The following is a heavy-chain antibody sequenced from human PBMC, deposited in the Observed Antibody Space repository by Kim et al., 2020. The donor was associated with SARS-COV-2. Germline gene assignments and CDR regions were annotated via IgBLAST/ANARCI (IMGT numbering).Heavy chain of an antibody. V-gene: IGHV3-66*01. CDR3: ARATSGLADAYNGFDP. Sequence: GRFHISSDNSKNTLYLQMNSLGAEDTAVYYCARATSGLADAYNGFDPWGQGTLVTVSS. J-gene: IGHJ5*02. D-gene: IGHD1-1*01.